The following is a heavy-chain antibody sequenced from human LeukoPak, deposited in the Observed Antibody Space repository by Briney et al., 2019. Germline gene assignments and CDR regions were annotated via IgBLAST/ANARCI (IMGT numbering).Heavy chain of an antibody. D-gene: IGHD6-19*01. V-gene: IGHV3-23*01. CDR2: ISGSGGST. CDR3: ASRYSSGWQYFDY. J-gene: IGHJ4*02. CDR1: GFTFSSYG. Sequence: GGSLRLSCAASGFTFSSYGMSWVRQAPGKGLEWVSAISGSGGSTYYADSVKGRFTISRDNSNNTLYLQVNSLRAEDTAVYYCASRYSSGWQYFDYWGQGTLVTVSS.